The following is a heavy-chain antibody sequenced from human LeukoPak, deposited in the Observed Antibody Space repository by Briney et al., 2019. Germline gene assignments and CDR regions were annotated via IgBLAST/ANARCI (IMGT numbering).Heavy chain of an antibody. CDR3: VREGLERRTNFDY. D-gene: IGHD1-1*01. CDR1: GFTFTSHV. Sequence: GGSLRLSCSAAGFTFTSHVMHWVRQAPGKGLQYVSGISMNVQTTYYAGSVKGRFTISRDSSKNTVYLQMNSLTAEDTAVYYCVREGLERRTNFDYWGQGTLVSVSS. V-gene: IGHV3-64D*06. J-gene: IGHJ4*02. CDR2: ISMNVQTT.